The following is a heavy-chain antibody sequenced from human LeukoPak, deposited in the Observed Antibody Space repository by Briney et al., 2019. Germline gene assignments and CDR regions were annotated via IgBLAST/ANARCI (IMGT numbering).Heavy chain of an antibody. J-gene: IGHJ4*02. Sequence: GGSLRLSCAASGSTFSSYGMHWVRQTPGKGLEWVAFIRFDGSNKFYGDSVKGRFTISRDNSKNTLYLQMNSLRTEDTAVYYCAKDGAYCGGDCYDYWGQGTLVTVSS. CDR1: GSTFSSYG. V-gene: IGHV3-30*02. CDR3: AKDGAYCGGDCYDY. D-gene: IGHD2-21*01. CDR2: IRFDGSNK.